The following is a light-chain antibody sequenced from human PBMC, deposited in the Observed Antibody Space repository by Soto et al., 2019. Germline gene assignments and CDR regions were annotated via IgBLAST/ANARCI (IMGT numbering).Light chain of an antibody. CDR3: AAWDDSLDGVV. J-gene: IGLJ2*01. V-gene: IGLV1-44*01. Sequence: QAVVTQPPSASGTPGQGVTISCSGSSSNIGTNAVNWYQQLPGTAPKLLIYSNNQRPSGVPDRFSGSRSGTSASLAISGLQSDDEADYHCAAWDDSLDGVVFGGGTKLTVL. CDR1: SSNIGTNA. CDR2: SNN.